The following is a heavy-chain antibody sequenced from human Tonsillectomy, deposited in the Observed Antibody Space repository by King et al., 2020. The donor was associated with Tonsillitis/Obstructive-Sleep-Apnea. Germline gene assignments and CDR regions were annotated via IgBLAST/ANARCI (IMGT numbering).Heavy chain of an antibody. V-gene: IGHV4-34*01. Sequence: VQLQQWGAGLLKPSETLSLTCAVYGGSFSGYYWSWVRQPPGKGLGWIGEITHSGGTHYNPSLTSRVTISVDTSRNQFSLKLSSVTAAAPAVYYCARGMGEDIGVVAAAIYLDYWGQGTLGTVSS. CDR2: ITHSGGT. CDR1: GGSFSGYY. J-gene: IGHJ4*02. CDR3: ARGMGEDIGVVAAAIYLDY. D-gene: IGHD2-2*02.